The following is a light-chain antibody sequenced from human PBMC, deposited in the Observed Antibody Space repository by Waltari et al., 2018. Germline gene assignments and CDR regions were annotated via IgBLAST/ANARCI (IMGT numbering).Light chain of an antibody. CDR2: DVD. Sequence: QSALTQPRSVSGSPGQSLTLSCTGTNSDVGAYNYVSWYQQRPGKAPKLVLYDVDKRPSAVPDRFSGSKAGNTASLTISGLQADDEADYYCCSYAGRYTSVFGGGTKVTVL. V-gene: IGLV2-11*01. J-gene: IGLJ2*01. CDR1: NSDVGAYNY. CDR3: CSYAGRYTSV.